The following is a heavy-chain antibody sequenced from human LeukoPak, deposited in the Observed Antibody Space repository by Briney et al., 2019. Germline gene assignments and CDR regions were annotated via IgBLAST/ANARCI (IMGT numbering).Heavy chain of an antibody. J-gene: IGHJ5*02. V-gene: IGHV4-59*01. Sequence: PSEALSLTCTVSGGSISSYYWSWIRPPPGKGLEWIGYIYYSGSTNYNPSLKSRVTISVDTSKNQFSLKLSSVTAADTAVYYCARTIREFDPWGQGTLVTVSS. CDR3: ARTIREFDP. CDR2: IYYSGST. CDR1: GGSISSYY.